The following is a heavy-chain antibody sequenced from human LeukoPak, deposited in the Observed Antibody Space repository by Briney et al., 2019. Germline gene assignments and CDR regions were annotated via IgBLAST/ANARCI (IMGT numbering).Heavy chain of an antibody. J-gene: IGHJ5*02. D-gene: IGHD5-12*01. CDR1: GGSFSGYC. CDR3: ARWRSGGSGYDVPLFNWFDP. Sequence: SETLSLTCAVYGGSFSGYCWSWIRQPPGKGLEWIGEINHSGSTNYNPSLKSRVTISVDTSKNQFSLKLSSVTAADTAVYYCARWRSGGSGYDVPLFNWFDPWGQGTLVTVSS. CDR2: INHSGST. V-gene: IGHV4-34*01.